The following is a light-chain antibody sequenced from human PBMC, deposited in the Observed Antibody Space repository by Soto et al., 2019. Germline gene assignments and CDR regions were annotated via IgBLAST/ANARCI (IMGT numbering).Light chain of an antibody. CDR1: QSIGTW. CDR3: QQYHAYPLT. Sequence: DIQMTQSPSTLSASVGDRVTITCRASQSIGTWLAWFQQKPGRAPKLLIYMASSLETEVPSRFSGSGSGTEFTLTISSLQPDDFASYYCQQYHAYPLTFGGGTKVEIK. V-gene: IGKV1-5*03. J-gene: IGKJ4*01. CDR2: MAS.